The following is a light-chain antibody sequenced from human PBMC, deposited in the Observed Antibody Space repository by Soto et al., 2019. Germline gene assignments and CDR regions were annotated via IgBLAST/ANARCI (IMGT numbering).Light chain of an antibody. J-gene: IGLJ1*01. V-gene: IGLV1-40*01. CDR3: PSYDNSLCGYV. CDR2: DNN. Sequence: QSVLTQPPSVSGAPGQRVTIPCTGSSSNIGAGSDVHWYQQLPGKAPKVLMFDNNNRPSGVPDRFSGSKSGTSASLAITGLQSEDEADYYCPSYDNSLCGYVFGTGTKVTVL. CDR1: SSNIGAGSD.